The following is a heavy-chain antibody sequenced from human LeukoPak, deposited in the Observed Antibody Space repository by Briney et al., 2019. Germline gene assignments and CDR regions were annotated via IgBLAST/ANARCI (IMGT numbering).Heavy chain of an antibody. CDR2: ICYTGNT. Sequence: SETLSLTCAVSGGSISSTKTCGDWIRQPPGKGMEWIGTICYTGNTYYKPSLKSRVTISVDRSKNQFSLKLSSVTAADTAVYYCARGFRYYYFDYWGQGTLVTVSS. D-gene: IGHD1-14*01. J-gene: IGHJ4*02. CDR1: GGSISSTKTC. CDR3: ARGFRYYYFDY. V-gene: IGHV4-39*07.